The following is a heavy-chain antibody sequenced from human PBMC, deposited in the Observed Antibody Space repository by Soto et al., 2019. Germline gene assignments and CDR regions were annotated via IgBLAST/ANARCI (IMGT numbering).Heavy chain of an antibody. CDR1: GFTFRSYA. D-gene: IGHD2-15*01. J-gene: IGHJ6*02. Sequence: QVQLVESGGGVAQPGRSLRLSCAASGFTFRSYAIHWVRQAPGKGLEWVAAISYDGSTKYHADSVKGRFTISRDQSKSTLYLQMDSLRAEDTAVYYCARARYSGSSEHYAMDVWGQGTTVTVSS. CDR3: ARARYSGSSEHYAMDV. V-gene: IGHV3-30-3*01. CDR2: ISYDGSTK.